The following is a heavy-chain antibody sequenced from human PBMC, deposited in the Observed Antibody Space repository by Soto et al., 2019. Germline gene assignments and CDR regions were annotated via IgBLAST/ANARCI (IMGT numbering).Heavy chain of an antibody. Sequence: SETLSLTCTVSGGSISSYSWSWIRQSPGKGLEWIGYIYYSGSTNYNPSLKGRVAISADTSKNRFSLNLRSVTAADTAVYFCASDPNYYGSGRGNWFDPRGQGSLVTVAS. V-gene: IGHV4-59*01. CDR1: GGSISSYS. J-gene: IGHJ5*02. CDR3: ASDPNYYGSGRGNWFDP. CDR2: IYYSGST. D-gene: IGHD3-10*01.